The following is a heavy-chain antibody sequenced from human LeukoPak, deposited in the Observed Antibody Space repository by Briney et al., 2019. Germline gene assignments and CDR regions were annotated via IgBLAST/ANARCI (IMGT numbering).Heavy chain of an antibody. CDR2: IYTSGST. J-gene: IGHJ4*02. Sequence: PSETLSLTCTASGGSISSYYWSWIRQPAGKGLEWIGRIYTSGSTNYNPSLKSRVTMSVDTSKNQFSLKLSSVTAADTAVYYCARVTGYRIEDYFDYWGQGTLVTISS. CDR3: ARVTGYRIEDYFDY. D-gene: IGHD6-13*01. V-gene: IGHV4-4*07. CDR1: GGSISSYY.